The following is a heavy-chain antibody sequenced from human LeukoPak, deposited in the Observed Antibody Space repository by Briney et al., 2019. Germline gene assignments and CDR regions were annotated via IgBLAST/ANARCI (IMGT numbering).Heavy chain of an antibody. CDR2: IIPIFGTA. Sequence: SVKVSCKASGGTFSSYAISWVRQAPGQGLEWMGGIIPIFGTANYAQKFQGRVTITTDESTSTAYMELSSLRSEDTAVYYRARDGDRYCSGGSCYDWFDPWGQGTLVTVSS. J-gene: IGHJ5*02. V-gene: IGHV1-69*05. CDR1: GGTFSSYA. CDR3: ARDGDRYCSGGSCYDWFDP. D-gene: IGHD2-15*01.